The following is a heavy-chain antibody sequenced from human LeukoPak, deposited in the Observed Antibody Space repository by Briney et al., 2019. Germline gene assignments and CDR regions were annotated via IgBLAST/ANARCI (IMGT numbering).Heavy chain of an antibody. J-gene: IGHJ2*01. D-gene: IGHD6-19*01. V-gene: IGHV3-73*01. CDR3: SAAVAGDYFDL. CDR1: GFTLSGAA. Sequence: GGSLRLSCAASGFTLSGAAMHGVREAPGKGLEWLGRIRSEADSYTTAYAASVKGRFTVSRDDSKNTAYLQMNSLKSEDTAVYYCSAAVAGDYFDLWGRGNLVTVSS. CDR2: IRSEADSYTT.